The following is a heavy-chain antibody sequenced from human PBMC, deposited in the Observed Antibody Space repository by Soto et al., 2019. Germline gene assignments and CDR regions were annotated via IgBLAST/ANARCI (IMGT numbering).Heavy chain of an antibody. Sequence: GGSLRLSCAASGFTFTSFAVSWVRQAPGKGLEWVSAISCSGGATYYADSVRGRFTVSRDNSRNTVYRQVDSLRVEDTAVYYCARDGIAARPYYYYGMDVWGQGTTVTVSS. CDR2: ISCSGGAT. J-gene: IGHJ6*02. D-gene: IGHD6-6*01. CDR3: ARDGIAARPYYYYGMDV. V-gene: IGHV3-23*01. CDR1: GFTFTSFA.